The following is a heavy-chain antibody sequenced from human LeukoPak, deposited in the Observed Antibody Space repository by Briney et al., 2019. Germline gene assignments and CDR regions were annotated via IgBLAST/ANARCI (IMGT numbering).Heavy chain of an antibody. CDR1: GDSISSSSYY. D-gene: IGHD6-13*01. CDR2: INYSGRT. CDR3: ARHRRIAAAGIRGYDY. V-gene: IGHV4-39*01. J-gene: IGHJ4*02. Sequence: SETLSLTCSVSGDSISSSSYYWGWIRQPPGRGLEWIGNINYSGRTYYSTSLKSRVTISVDTSKNQFSLKLTSVTAADTAVYCCARHRRIAAAGIRGYDYWGQGTLVTVSS.